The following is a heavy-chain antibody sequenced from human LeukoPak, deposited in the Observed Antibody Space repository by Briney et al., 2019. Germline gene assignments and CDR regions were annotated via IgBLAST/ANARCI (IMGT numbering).Heavy chain of an antibody. D-gene: IGHD2-15*01. V-gene: IGHV5-51*01. CDR2: IHPGDSDT. CDR3: ARHAGYCTGGRCYSFYYFDY. CDR1: GYTFTNYW. J-gene: IGHJ4*02. Sequence: GESLKISCKASGYTFTNYWIGCVRHMPGQGLEWMGIIHPGDSDTRYRTSFQGKVTMSVDESTSTAYLHWTSLKASDTAIYYCARHAGYCTGGRCYSFYYFDYWGQGTLVTVSS.